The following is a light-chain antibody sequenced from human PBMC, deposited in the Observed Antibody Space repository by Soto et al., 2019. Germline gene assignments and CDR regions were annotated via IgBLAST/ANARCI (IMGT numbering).Light chain of an antibody. V-gene: IGLV2-14*01. CDR2: EVS. CDR1: SSDVGGYNY. Sequence: QSALTQPASVSGSPGQLITISCTGTSSDVGGYNYVSWYQHHPGKAPKLMIYEVSNRPSGVSNRFSGSKSGNTASLTISGLQAEDEADYYCSSYTSSSTRVFGGGTQLTVL. CDR3: SSYTSSSTRV. J-gene: IGLJ3*02.